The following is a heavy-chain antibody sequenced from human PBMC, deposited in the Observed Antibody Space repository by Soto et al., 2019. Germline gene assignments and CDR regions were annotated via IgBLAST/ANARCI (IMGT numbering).Heavy chain of an antibody. Sequence: KPSETLALTCSVSGYSVSSRDYYLAWIRQPPGKGVEWSGGMFYSGLTYYKPSLKSLGTLSVETSKNQFSVRLKSVNAADTAVYYCAPLSVSLSGPYGIHVWGPGTTVTAS. J-gene: IGHJ6*02. CDR2: MFYSGLT. CDR1: GYSVSSRDYY. D-gene: IGHD2-15*01. CDR3: APLSVSLSGPYGIHV. V-gene: IGHV4-39*01.